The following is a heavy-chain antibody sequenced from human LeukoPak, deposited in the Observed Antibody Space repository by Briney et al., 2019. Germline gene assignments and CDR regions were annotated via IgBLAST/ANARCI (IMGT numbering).Heavy chain of an antibody. CDR3: ARDGWTPYYYYGMDV. D-gene: IGHD2-15*01. V-gene: IGHV4-39*07. CDR1: GGSISSSSYY. CDR2: IYYSGST. Sequence: SETLSLTCTVSGGSISSSSYYWGWIRQPPGKGLEWIGSIYYSGSTYYNPSLKSRVTISVDTSKNQFSLKLSSVTAADTAVYYCARDGWTPYYYYGMDVWGQGTTVTVSS. J-gene: IGHJ6*02.